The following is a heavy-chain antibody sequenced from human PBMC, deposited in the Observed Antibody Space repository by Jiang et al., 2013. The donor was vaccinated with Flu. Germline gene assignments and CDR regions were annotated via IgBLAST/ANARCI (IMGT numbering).Heavy chain of an antibody. V-gene: IGHV4-39*01. CDR1: GGSISSSSYY. D-gene: IGHD4-23*01. CDR3: ARHGMGGTSEEADWYFDL. CDR2: IYYSGST. Sequence: GPGLVKSSETLSLTCTVSGGSISSSSYYWGWIRQPPGKGLEWIGSIYYSGSTYYNPSLKSRVTISVDTSKNQFSLKLSSVTAADTAVYYCARHGMGGTSEEADWYFDLWGRGTLVTVSS. J-gene: IGHJ2*01.